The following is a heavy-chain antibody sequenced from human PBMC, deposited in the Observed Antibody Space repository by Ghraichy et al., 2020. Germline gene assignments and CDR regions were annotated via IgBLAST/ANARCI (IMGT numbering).Heavy chain of an antibody. CDR1: EFTFSNYW. J-gene: IGHJ3*02. CDR3: VPNAFDI. Sequence: TLSLTCAASEFTFSNYWMHWVRQGPGKGLVWVARISGDGSSTGYADSVQGRFTISRDNAKSTLYLQMHSLRAEDTAVYYCVPNAFDIWGQGTMVTVSS. V-gene: IGHV3-74*01. CDR2: ISGDGSST.